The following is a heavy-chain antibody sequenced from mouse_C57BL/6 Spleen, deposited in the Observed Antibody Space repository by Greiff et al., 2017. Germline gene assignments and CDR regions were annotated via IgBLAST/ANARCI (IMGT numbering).Heavy chain of an antibody. CDR2: LSSGSSLL. J-gene: IGHJ1*03. CDR1: GFTFSDYG. V-gene: IGHV5-17*01. Sequence: EVMLVESGGGLVKPGGSLTLSCAASGFTFSDYGLPWVRQAPEQGLEWVAYLSSGSSLLYYAYTVKGRFTISRDHAKNTLFQHMTSLRSEDTAMYYCARRHWYFDVGGTGTTVTVSS. CDR3: ARRHWYFDV.